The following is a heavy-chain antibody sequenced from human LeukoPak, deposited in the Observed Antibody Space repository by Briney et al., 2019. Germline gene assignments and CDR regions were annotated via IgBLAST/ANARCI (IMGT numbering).Heavy chain of an antibody. J-gene: IGHJ4*02. CDR3: ARDRAYYYDSSGYYYFDH. D-gene: IGHD3-22*01. Sequence: PGGSLRLSCAASGFTFSDYYMSWIRQAPGKGLEWVSYISFSGSPTQYADSVKGRFTISRDNAKNSLYLRMNSLRDEDTAVYYCARDRAYYYDSSGYYYFDHWGQGTLVTVSS. CDR1: GFTFSDYY. CDR2: ISFSGSPT. V-gene: IGHV3-11*01.